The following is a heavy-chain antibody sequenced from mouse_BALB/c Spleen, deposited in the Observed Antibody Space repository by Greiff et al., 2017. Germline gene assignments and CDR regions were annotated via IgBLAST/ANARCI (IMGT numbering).Heavy chain of an antibody. Sequence: VQLQQPGAELVRPGASVKLSCKASGYTFTSYWINWVKQRPGQGLEWIGNIYPSDSYTNYNQKFKNKATLTVDKSSSTAYMQLSSPTSEDSAVYYCTRFVITTVVADYWGQGTTLTVSA. CDR3: TRFVITTVVADY. V-gene: IGHV1-69*02. CDR1: GYTFTSYW. CDR2: IYPSDSYT. D-gene: IGHD1-1*01. J-gene: IGHJ2*01.